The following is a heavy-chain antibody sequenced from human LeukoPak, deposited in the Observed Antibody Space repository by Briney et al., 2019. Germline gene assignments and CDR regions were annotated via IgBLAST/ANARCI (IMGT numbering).Heavy chain of an antibody. CDR2: INPNSGGT. CDR1: GYTFTGYS. J-gene: IGHJ3*02. V-gene: IGHV1-2*02. Sequence: ASVKVSCKASGYTFTGYSMHWVRQAPGQGLEWMGWINPNSGGTKDAQKFQGRVTMTSDTSISTAYMELRRLTSDDTAVYYCARDLRGDSFDIWGQGTMVTVSS. CDR3: ARDLRGDSFDI.